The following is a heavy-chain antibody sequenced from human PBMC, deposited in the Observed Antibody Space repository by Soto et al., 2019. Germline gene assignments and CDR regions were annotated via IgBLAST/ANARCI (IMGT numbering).Heavy chain of an antibody. V-gene: IGHV4-34*09. Sequence: SETLSLTCAVYGGSFSGYYWSWIRQHPGKGLEWIGYIYHSGSTYYNPSLKSRVTISVDTSKNQFSLKLSSVTAADTAVYYCARDRGVVVPAAIVENYGMDVWGQGTTVTVSS. CDR1: GGSFSGYY. J-gene: IGHJ6*02. CDR2: IYHSGST. D-gene: IGHD2-2*02. CDR3: ARDRGVVVPAAIVENYGMDV.